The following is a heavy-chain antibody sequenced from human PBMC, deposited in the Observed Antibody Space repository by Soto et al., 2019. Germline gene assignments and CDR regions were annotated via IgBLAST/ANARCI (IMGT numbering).Heavy chain of an antibody. CDR2: IYPGGSDT. CDR3: ARHGFGETTPRTYGMDV. Sequence: PGVSLKISCKGSGYSFTSYWIGWVRQMPGKGLEWMGIIYPGGSDTRYSPSFQGQVTISADKSISTAYLQWSSLKASDTAMYYCARHGFGETTPRTYGMDVWGQGTTVTVSS. J-gene: IGHJ6*02. CDR1: GYSFTSYW. V-gene: IGHV5-51*01. D-gene: IGHD3-10*01.